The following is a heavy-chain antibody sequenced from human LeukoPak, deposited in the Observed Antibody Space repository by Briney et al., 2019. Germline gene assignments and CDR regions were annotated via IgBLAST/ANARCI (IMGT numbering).Heavy chain of an antibody. CDR3: ARSDTYYYYYMDV. D-gene: IGHD5-18*01. Sequence: SETLSLTCTVSGGSISSYYWSWIRQPPGKGLEWIGYIYYSGSTNYNPSLKSRVTISVDTSKNQFSLKLSSVTAAGTAVYYCARSDTYYYYYMDVWGKGTTVTVSS. J-gene: IGHJ6*03. CDR2: IYYSGST. V-gene: IGHV4-59*01. CDR1: GGSISSYY.